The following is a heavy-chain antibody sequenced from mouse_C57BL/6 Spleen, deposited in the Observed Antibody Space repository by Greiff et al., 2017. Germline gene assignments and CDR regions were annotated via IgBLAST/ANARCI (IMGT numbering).Heavy chain of an antibody. J-gene: IGHJ2*01. CDR3: ARQGNTYYFDY. CDR1: GFTFSSYG. Sequence: VQLQQSGGDLVKPGGSLKLSCAASGFTFSSYGMSWVRQTPDKRLEWVATISSGGSYTYYPDSVKGRFTISRDNAKNTLYLQMSSLKSEDTAMYYCARQGNTYYFDYWGQGTTLTVSS. D-gene: IGHD5-2*01. V-gene: IGHV5-6*01. CDR2: ISSGGSYT.